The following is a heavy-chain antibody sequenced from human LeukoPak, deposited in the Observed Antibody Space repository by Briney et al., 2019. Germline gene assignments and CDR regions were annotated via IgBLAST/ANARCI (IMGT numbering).Heavy chain of an antibody. CDR2: IKQDGSEK. J-gene: IGHJ4*02. CDR3: ATHPKITMENI. D-gene: IGHD3-10*01. Sequence: GGSLRVSCAASGFTFSTYWMTWVRQAPGKGLEWLANIKQDGSEKYYVDSVKGRFTISRDNAKNSLYLQMNSLRAEDTAVYYCATHPKITMENIWGQGTLVTVSS. V-gene: IGHV3-7*01. CDR1: GFTFSTYW.